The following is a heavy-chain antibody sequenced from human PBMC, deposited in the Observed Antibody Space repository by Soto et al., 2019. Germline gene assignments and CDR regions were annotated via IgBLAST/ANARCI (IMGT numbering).Heavy chain of an antibody. CDR2: INPSGGST. CDR3: ARDLYTYSSSWYPNWFDP. CDR1: GYTFTSYY. D-gene: IGHD6-13*01. J-gene: IGHJ5*02. Sequence: SVKVSCKASGYTFTSYYMHWVRQAPGQGLEWMGIINPSGGSTSYAQKFQGRVTMTRDTSTSTVYMELSSLRSEDTAVYYCARDLYTYSSSWYPNWFDPWGQGTLVTVSS. V-gene: IGHV1-46*01.